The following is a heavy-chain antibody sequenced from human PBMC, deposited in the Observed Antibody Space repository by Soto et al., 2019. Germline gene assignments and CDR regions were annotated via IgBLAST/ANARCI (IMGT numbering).Heavy chain of an antibody. D-gene: IGHD6-19*01. CDR2: ISGSGGST. Sequence: EVQLLESGGGLVQPGGSQRLSCTASGFTFSSYALSWVRQAPGKGLEWVSSISGSGGSTYYADSVKGRVTISRHNSKNTLYLQMSSLRAEDTAVYYCAKESLKTPVTGPVDCWGQGTVVTVSS. V-gene: IGHV3-23*01. J-gene: IGHJ4*02. CDR3: AKESLKTPVTGPVDC. CDR1: GFTFSSYA.